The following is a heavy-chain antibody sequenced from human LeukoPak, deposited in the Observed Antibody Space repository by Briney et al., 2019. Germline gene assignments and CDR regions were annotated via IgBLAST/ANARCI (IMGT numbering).Heavy chain of an antibody. J-gene: IGHJ6*03. CDR1: GYSIGSGYY. CDR2: IYHSGST. D-gene: IGHD1-26*01. V-gene: IGHV4-38-2*02. Sequence: PSETLSLTCTVSGYSIGSGYYWGWIRQPPGKGLEWIGSIYHSGSTYYNPSLKSRVTISVDTSKNQFSLKLSSVTAADTAVYYCARGRGGRNYYYYYYMDVWGKGTTVTVSS. CDR3: ARGRGGRNYYYYYYMDV.